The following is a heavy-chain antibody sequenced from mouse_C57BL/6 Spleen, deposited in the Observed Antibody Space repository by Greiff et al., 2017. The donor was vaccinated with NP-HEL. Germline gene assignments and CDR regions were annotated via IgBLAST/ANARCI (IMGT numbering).Heavy chain of an antibody. CDR2: IDPENGDT. V-gene: IGHV14-4*01. D-gene: IGHD1-1*01. J-gene: IGHJ4*01. CDR1: GFNIKDDY. Sequence: EVQLQQSGAELVRPGASVKLSCTASGFNIKDDYMHWVKQRPEQGLEWIGWIDPENGDTEYASKFQGKATITADTSSNTAYLQLSSLTSEDTAVYYCTTRYTTGAMDYWGQGTSVTVSS. CDR3: TTRYTTGAMDY.